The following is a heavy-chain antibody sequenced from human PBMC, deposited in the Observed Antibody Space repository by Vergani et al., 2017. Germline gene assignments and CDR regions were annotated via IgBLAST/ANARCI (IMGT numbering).Heavy chain of an antibody. CDR3: ASDRGDWRYSRYFYNYYMDV. Sequence: QVQLVESGGGVVQAGRYLRLSCAASGFTFSSYAMHWVRQAPGKGLVWVAVISYDGSNKYYADSVKGRFTISRDNSKSTLFLQMNSLRVEDMAVYFCASDRGDWRYSRYFYNYYMDVWVKGTTVTVSS. CDR1: GFTFSSYA. CDR2: ISYDGSNK. J-gene: IGHJ6*03. V-gene: IGHV3-30-3*01. D-gene: IGHD2-8*02.